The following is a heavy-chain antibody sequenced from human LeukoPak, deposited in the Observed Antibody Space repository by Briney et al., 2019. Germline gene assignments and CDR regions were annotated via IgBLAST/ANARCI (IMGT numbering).Heavy chain of an antibody. V-gene: IGHV3-23*01. CDR2: ISGSGGST. Sequence: GGSLRLSCAASGFTFSSYAMSWVRQAPGKGLEWVSAISGSGGSTYYADSVKGRFTISRDNSKNTLYLQMNSLRAEDTAVYYCAKDLMDYYDSGGYFFDCWGQGTLVTVSS. J-gene: IGHJ4*02. D-gene: IGHD3-22*01. CDR1: GFTFSSYA. CDR3: AKDLMDYYDSGGYFFDC.